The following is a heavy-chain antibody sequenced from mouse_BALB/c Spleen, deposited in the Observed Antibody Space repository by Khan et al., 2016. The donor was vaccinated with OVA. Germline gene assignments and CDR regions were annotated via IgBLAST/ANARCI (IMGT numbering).Heavy chain of an antibody. D-gene: IGHD3-3*01. J-gene: IGHJ3*01. Sequence: EVELVESGPELMKPGASVNISCKVSGYSFTTYYIHWVKQSRGKSLEWIGYIDPFNTGTDYNQKFKGQATLTVDKSSNTAYMHLTSLTSEDSAVYYCARGTFDYWGQGTLVTVSA. CDR2: IDPFNTGT. CDR3: ARGTFDY. CDR1: GYSFTTYY. V-gene: IGHV1S135*01.